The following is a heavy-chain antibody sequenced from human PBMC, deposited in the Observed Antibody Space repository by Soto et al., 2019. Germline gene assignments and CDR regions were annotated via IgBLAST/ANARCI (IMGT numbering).Heavy chain of an antibody. CDR1: CGSFSGYY. CDR3: ARLLDVGLMCYFDY. V-gene: IGHV4-34*01. CDR2: INHSGST. Sequence: SETLSLTCAVYCGSFSGYYWSWIRQPPGKGLEWIGEINHSGSTNYNPSLKSRVTISVDTSKNQFSLKLSSVTAADTAVYYCARLLDVGLMCYFDYWGQGTLVTVSS. D-gene: IGHD3-10*02. J-gene: IGHJ4*02.